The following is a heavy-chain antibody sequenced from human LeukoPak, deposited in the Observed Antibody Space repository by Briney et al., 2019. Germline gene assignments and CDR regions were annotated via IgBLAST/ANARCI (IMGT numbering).Heavy chain of an antibody. CDR3: ARDICGYNYGCFDS. CDR2: IYHSGTT. J-gene: IGHJ4*02. CDR1: GHSINSAYY. D-gene: IGHD5-18*01. Sequence: SETLSLTCTVSGHSINSAYYWGWIRQSPGKGLEWIGSIYHSGTTYYNPSLKSRVTISVDTSKNQLSLNLRSVTAADTAVYYCARDICGYNYGCFDSWGQGTLVTVSS. V-gene: IGHV4-38-2*02.